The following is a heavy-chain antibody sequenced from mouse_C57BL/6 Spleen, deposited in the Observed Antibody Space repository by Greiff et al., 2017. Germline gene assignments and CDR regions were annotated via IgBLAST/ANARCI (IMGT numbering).Heavy chain of an antibody. Sequence: VQLQQSGAELVRPGTSVKMSCKASGYTFTNYWIGWAKQRPGHGLEWIGDIYPGGGYTNYNEKFKGKATLTADKSSSTAYMQFSSLTSEDSAIYYGARGGYGSSPHYAMDYWGQGTSVTVSS. D-gene: IGHD1-1*01. CDR2: IYPGGGYT. CDR1: GYTFTNYW. V-gene: IGHV1-63*01. CDR3: ARGGYGSSPHYAMDY. J-gene: IGHJ4*01.